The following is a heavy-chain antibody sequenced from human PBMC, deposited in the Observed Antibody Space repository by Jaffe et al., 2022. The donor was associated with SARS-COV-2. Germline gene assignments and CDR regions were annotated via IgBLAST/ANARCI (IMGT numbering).Heavy chain of an antibody. D-gene: IGHD3-22*01. J-gene: IGHJ6*02. Sequence: QMQLQESGPGLVKPSETLSLSCTVSGGSITSGSSYWNWIRQPAGKGLEWVGRMSAGGSTYHNPSVKGRVTISADTSKNRFFLRLTSVTAADTAVYYCARDRGDSTGYPYYYYGLDVWGQGTTVTVSS. V-gene: IGHV4-61*02. CDR3: ARDRGDSTGYPYYYYGLDV. CDR1: GGSITSGSSY. CDR2: MSAGGST.